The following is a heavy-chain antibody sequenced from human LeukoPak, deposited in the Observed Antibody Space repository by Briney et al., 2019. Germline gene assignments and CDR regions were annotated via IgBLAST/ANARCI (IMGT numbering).Heavy chain of an antibody. CDR2: LSYDGSNK. CDR1: GFTFSSYA. J-gene: IGHJ4*02. CDR3: ARAQGMITFGGVIVPPPVY. V-gene: IGHV3-30-3*01. D-gene: IGHD3-16*02. Sequence: PGRSLRLSCAASGFTFSSYAMHWVRQAPGKGLEWVAVLSYDGSNKYYADSVKGRFTISRDNSKNTLYLQMNSLRAEDTAVYYCARAQGMITFGGVIVPPPVYWGQGTLVTVSS.